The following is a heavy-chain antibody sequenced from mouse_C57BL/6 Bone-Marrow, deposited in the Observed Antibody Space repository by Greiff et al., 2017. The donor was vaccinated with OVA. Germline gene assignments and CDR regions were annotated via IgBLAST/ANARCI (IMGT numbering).Heavy chain of an antibody. D-gene: IGHD1-1*01. J-gene: IGHJ2*01. CDR1: GFTFSSYT. V-gene: IGHV5-9*01. CDR3: AKQAYYSGSSDGYFDY. Sequence: EVQLLQSGGGLVKPGASLKLSCAASGFTFSSYTMSWVRQTPEKRLEWVATISGGGGNTYYPDSVKGRFTISRDNAKNTLYLQISSLTSEDTALYYCAKQAYYSGSSDGYFDYWGQGTTLTVSS. CDR2: ISGGGGNT.